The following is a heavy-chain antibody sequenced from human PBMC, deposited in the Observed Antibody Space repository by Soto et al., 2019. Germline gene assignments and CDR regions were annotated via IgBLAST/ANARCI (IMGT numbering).Heavy chain of an antibody. Sequence: GGSLRLSCAASGFAFSSEWMHWVRQAPGKGLVWVSRIDPYDTGITYADSVKGRFTISRDNAKNTLYLQMNSLRAEDTAVYYCTSDTFGARDAWGQGTLVTVSS. D-gene: IGHD2-15*01. J-gene: IGHJ5*02. CDR3: TSDTFGARDA. CDR2: IDPYDTGI. V-gene: IGHV3-74*01. CDR1: GFAFSSEW.